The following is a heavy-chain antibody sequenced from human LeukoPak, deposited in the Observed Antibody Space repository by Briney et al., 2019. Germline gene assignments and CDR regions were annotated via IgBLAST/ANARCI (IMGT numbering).Heavy chain of an antibody. D-gene: IGHD3-16*01. CDR2: VYHSGSA. CDR1: DGSFIGDY. J-gene: IGHJ4*02. CDR3: ARHGGFYFDS. Sequence: SETLSLTCGVYDGSFIGDYWSWIRQSPGMGLEWIGQVYHSGSANYNPSLRSRVTISIDTSKKQFSLKLNSVTATDAAVYYCARHGGFYFDSWGQGTLVTVSS. V-gene: IGHV4-34*01.